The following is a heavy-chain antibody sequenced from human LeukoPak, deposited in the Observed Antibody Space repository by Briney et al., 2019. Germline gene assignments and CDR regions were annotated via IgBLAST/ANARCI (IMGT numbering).Heavy chain of an antibody. V-gene: IGHV1-18*01. J-gene: IGHJ6*03. CDR1: GYIFTNHG. CDR3: ARGNSLYGSGSYAYYYYYMDV. CDR2: ISAYNGNT. Sequence: ASVKVSCKTSGYIFTNHGISWVRQAPGQGLEWMAWISAYNGNTEYSQNFQGRVTMTEDTSTDTAYMELSSLRSEDTAVYYCARGNSLYGSGSYAYYYYYMDVWGKGTTVTISS. D-gene: IGHD3-10*01.